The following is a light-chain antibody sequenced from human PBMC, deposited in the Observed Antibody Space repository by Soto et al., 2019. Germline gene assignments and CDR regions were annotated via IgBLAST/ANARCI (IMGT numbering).Light chain of an antibody. Sequence: EIVMTQSPATLSVSPGERATLSCRASQSVRSNLAWYQQNPGPAPRLLIYGASTRATGIPARFSGSRSGTEFTLTISSLQSEDFAVYYCQQYNNWPYTFGQGTKLEIK. CDR3: QQYNNWPYT. J-gene: IGKJ2*01. CDR2: GAS. CDR1: QSVRSN. V-gene: IGKV3-15*01.